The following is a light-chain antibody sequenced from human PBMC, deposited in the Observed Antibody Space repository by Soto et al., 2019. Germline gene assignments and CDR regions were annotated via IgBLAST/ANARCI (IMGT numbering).Light chain of an antibody. CDR1: SSNIGSNT. V-gene: IGLV1-44*01. CDR2: SNN. J-gene: IGLJ3*02. CDR3: AAWDDSLNGWV. Sequence: QSVLTQSPSASGTPGQRVTISCSGSSSNIGSNTVNWYQQLPGTAPKLLIYSNNQRPSWVPDRLSCSNSGTSASLAISGLQYDDEEADYCAAWDDSLNGWVFGGGTKLTVL.